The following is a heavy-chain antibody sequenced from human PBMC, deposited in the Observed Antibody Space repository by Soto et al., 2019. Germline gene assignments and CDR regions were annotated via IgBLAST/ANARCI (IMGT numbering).Heavy chain of an antibody. D-gene: IGHD3-22*01. CDR1: GYTLTGYY. V-gene: IGHV1-2*04. J-gene: IGHJ4*02. Sequence: GASVKVSCKASGYTLTGYYVHWVRQAPGQGLEWKGWINPNSGGTNYAQKFQGWVTMTRDTSISTAYMELSRLRSDDTAVYYCARMVRDYYDSSGYYYVRYYFDYWGQGTLVTVSS. CDR3: ARMVRDYYDSSGYYYVRYYFDY. CDR2: INPNSGGT.